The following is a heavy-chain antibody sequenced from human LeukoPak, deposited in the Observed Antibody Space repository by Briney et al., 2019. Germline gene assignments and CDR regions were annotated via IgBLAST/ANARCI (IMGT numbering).Heavy chain of an antibody. Sequence: GGSLRLSCAASGFTFSSYAMCWVRQAPGKGLQWVSSIISSGDNTYYADSVKGRFTISRDNSKNTLYLQVNSLRAEDTAVYYCVKGSRGCYDTWGQGTLVTVSS. J-gene: IGHJ5*02. CDR3: VKGSRGCYDT. CDR1: GFTFSSYA. D-gene: IGHD3-22*01. V-gene: IGHV3-23*01. CDR2: IISSGDNT.